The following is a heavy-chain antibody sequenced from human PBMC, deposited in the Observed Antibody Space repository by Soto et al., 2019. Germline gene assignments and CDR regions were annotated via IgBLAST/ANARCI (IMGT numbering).Heavy chain of an antibody. V-gene: IGHV4-59*01. Sequence: SETLSLTCTVSGGSISSYCWSWIRQPPGKGLEWIGYIYYSGSTNYNPSLKSRVTISVDTSKNQFSLKLSSVTAADTAVYYCAREGGSTGPLSNWFDPWGQGTLVTVSS. CDR3: AREGGSTGPLSNWFDP. CDR1: GGSISSYC. D-gene: IGHD1-1*01. CDR2: IYYSGST. J-gene: IGHJ5*02.